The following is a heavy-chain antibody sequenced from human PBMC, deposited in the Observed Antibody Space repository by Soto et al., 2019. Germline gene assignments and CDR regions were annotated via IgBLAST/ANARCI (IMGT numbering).Heavy chain of an antibody. D-gene: IGHD3-9*01. CDR1: GDSLGNYY. J-gene: IGHJ6*02. CDR3: ARADYELLTGSYAMDV. V-gene: IGHV4-4*07. Sequence: PSETLSLTCTVSGDSLGNYYWFWIRQPVGKGLEWIGRVSSSGNTNANPTLNSRATMSIDTSKNQFSLRLRSVTAADTAVYYCARADYELLTGSYAMDVWGQGTKVTVYS. CDR2: VSSSGNT.